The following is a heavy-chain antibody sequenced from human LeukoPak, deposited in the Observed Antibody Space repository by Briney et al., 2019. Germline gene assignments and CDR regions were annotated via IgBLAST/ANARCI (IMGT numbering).Heavy chain of an antibody. CDR1: GYSISSGYY. D-gene: IGHD1-26*01. V-gene: IGHV4-38-2*02. CDR3: ARERYSGSLEHYFDY. CDR2: IYHSGST. J-gene: IGHJ4*02. Sequence: TSGTLSLTCTVSGYSISSGYYWGWIRQPPGKGLEWIGSIYHSGSTYYNPSLKSRVTISVDTSKNQFSLKLSSVTAADTAVYYCARERYSGSLEHYFDYWGQGTLVTVSS.